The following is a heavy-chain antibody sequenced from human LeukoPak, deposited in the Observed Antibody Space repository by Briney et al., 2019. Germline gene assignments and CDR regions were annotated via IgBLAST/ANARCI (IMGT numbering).Heavy chain of an antibody. Sequence: GGSLRLSCTASGFAFDEHGMSWVRQAPGKGLEWVAVISYDGSNKYYADSVKGRFTISRDNSKNTLYLQMNSLRAEDTAVYYCARDVAAAGLDYWGQGTLVTVSS. CDR1: GFAFDEHG. V-gene: IGHV3-30*05. CDR3: ARDVAAAGLDY. CDR2: ISYDGSNK. J-gene: IGHJ4*02. D-gene: IGHD6-13*01.